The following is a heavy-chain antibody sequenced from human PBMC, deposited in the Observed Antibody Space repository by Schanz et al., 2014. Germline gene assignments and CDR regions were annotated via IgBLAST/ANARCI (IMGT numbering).Heavy chain of an antibody. J-gene: IGHJ6*02. CDR2: ISFSGNTI. D-gene: IGHD4-17*01. CDR3: ARNYGGHSEESDRYGMDV. V-gene: IGHV3-48*04. Sequence: EVQLVESGGGLVRPGGSLRLSCTTSGLIFSTYTLNWVRQAPGKGLEWISYISFSGNTIYYADSVKGRFTISRDNAKNSLYLQMDSLRAEDTAVYYCARNYGGHSEESDRYGMDVWGQGTTVTVSS. CDR1: GLIFSTYT.